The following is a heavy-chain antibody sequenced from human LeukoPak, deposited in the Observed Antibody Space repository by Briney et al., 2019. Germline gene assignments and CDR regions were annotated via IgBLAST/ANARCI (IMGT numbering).Heavy chain of an antibody. CDR1: GGSISSYY. J-gene: IGHJ6*02. CDR3: ARQHRVTTSSYYGMDV. D-gene: IGHD5-12*01. Sequence: NPSETLSLTCTASGGSISSYYWSWIRQPPGKGLEWLGYIYDSGSANYNPSLKSRVTISVDTSKNQFSLKVKSVTAADTAVYYCARQHRVTTSSYYGMDVWGQGTTVTVSS. V-gene: IGHV4-59*08. CDR2: IYDSGSA.